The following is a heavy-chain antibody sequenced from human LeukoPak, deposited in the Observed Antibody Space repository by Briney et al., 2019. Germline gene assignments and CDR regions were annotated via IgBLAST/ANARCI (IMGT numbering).Heavy chain of an antibody. CDR2: ISSYNGNT. CDR1: GYTFTSYG. J-gene: IGHJ4*02. CDR3: ARDRGYSVYDRSDY. D-gene: IGHD5/OR15-5a*01. V-gene: IGHV1-18*01. Sequence: ASVKVSCTASGYTFTSYGISWVRQAPGQGLEWMGWISSYNGNTNYAQKLQGRVTMTTETSTSTVYMELRSLRSGDTAIYYCARDRGYSVYDRSDYWGQGTLVTVSS.